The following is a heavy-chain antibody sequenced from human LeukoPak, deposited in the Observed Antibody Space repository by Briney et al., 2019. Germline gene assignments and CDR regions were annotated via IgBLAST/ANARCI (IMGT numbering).Heavy chain of an antibody. CDR3: VRDSSSFDY. CDR2: TRKKTNSYTT. V-gene: IGHV3-72*01. D-gene: IGHD6-6*01. J-gene: IGHJ4*02. Sequence: GGSLRLSCAASGFTFSDHYMDWVRQAPGKGLEWVGRTRKKTNSYTTEYAASVEGRFTISRDDSRNSLYLQMDSLKAEDTAVYYCVRDSSSFDYWGQGTLVTVSS. CDR1: GFTFSDHY.